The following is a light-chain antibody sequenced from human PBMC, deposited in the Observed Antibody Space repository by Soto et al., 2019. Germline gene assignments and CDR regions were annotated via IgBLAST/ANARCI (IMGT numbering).Light chain of an antibody. V-gene: IGKV3-15*01. J-gene: IGKJ4*01. Sequence: ELVMTQSPAPLSASQGERATLSCSASHSVSSNLAWYQQKPVQAPRLRIHGSSTRATGIPARFSGSGSGTEVTLTSSSLPSEDFAVYDGQQDNNWPPLTVGGGTKVEIK. CDR1: HSVSSN. CDR2: GSS. CDR3: QQDNNWPPLT.